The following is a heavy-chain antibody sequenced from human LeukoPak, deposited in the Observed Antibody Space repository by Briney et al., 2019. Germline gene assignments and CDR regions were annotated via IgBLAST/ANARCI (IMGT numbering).Heavy chain of an antibody. Sequence: PSETLSLTCAVSGDSISSTTYYWAWIRQPPGKGLEWIGSIYHSGSTYYNPSLKSRVTISVDTSKNQFSLKLSSVTAADTAVYYCARSPGITMIVVVNYWGQGTLVTVSS. D-gene: IGHD3-22*01. J-gene: IGHJ4*02. CDR2: IYHSGST. V-gene: IGHV4-39*07. CDR3: ARSPGITMIVVVNY. CDR1: GDSISSTTYY.